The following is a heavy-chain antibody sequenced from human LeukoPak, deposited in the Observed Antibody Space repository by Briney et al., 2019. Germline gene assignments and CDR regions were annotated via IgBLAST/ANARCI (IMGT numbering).Heavy chain of an antibody. CDR1: GGSISSSSYY. Sequence: SETLSLTCTVSGGSISSSSYYWGWVHQPPGKGLEWIGSISYSGSTSYNPSLKSRVTISVDTSKNQFSLKMSSETAADTAVYYCARGYCRGGSCYSDRGAFDIWGQGTMVTVSS. CDR3: ARGYCRGGSCYSDRGAFDI. D-gene: IGHD2-15*01. CDR2: ISYSGST. V-gene: IGHV4-39*07. J-gene: IGHJ3*02.